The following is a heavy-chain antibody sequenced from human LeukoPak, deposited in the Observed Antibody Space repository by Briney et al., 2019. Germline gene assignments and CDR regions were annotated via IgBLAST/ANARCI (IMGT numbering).Heavy chain of an antibody. CDR3: ARDQYYYGSGSLYMDV. J-gene: IGHJ6*03. V-gene: IGHV4-4*02. CDR2: IHHSGSS. CDR1: GDSVSGAFW. D-gene: IGHD3-10*01. Sequence: TSETLSLTCAVSGDSVSGAFWWSWVRLPPHKGLEWIGEIHHSGSSNYNPSLKSRVTMSVDTSKNQFSLKLSSVTAADTAVHYCARDQYYYGSGSLYMDVWGKGTTVTISS.